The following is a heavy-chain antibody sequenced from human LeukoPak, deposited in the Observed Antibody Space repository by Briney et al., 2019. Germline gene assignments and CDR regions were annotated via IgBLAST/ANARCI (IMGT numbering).Heavy chain of an antibody. J-gene: IGHJ4*02. D-gene: IGHD3-22*01. CDR1: GYTFTSYY. Sequence: GASVKVSCKASGYTFTSYYMHWVRQAPGQGLEWMGRIIPIFGTANYAQKFQGRVTITTDESTSTAYMELSSLRSEDTAVYYCARDHRYYYDSSGYYYLYWGQGTLVTVSS. V-gene: IGHV1-69*05. CDR3: ARDHRYYYDSSGYYYLY. CDR2: IIPIFGTA.